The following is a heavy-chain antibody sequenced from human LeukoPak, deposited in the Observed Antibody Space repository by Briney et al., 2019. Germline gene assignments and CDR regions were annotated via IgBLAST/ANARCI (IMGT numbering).Heavy chain of an antibody. CDR1: GFTVSSNY. J-gene: IGHJ4*02. CDR3: AKDTSNSQRFDY. CDR2: IYSGGST. D-gene: IGHD4-11*01. V-gene: IGHV3-53*01. Sequence: GGSLRLSCAASGFTVSSNYMSWVRQAPGKGLEWVSVIYSGGSTYYADSVKGRFTISRDNSKNTLYLQMNSLRAEDTAVYYCAKDTSNSQRFDYWGQGTLVTVSS.